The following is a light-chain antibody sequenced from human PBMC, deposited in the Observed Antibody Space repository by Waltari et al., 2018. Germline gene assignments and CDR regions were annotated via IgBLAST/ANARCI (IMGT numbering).Light chain of an antibody. Sequence: QSGLTQPPSVSGAPGQRVTISCTGSSSNIGAGYDVHSYQLLPGTAPKLLIYGTSSRTEGFRDRFSVSKSGTAASLAITGLQAEDEAGYYCQSYDSSLSGSVCGGGTKLTVL. CDR3: QSYDSSLSGSV. J-gene: IGLJ2*01. CDR1: SSNIGAGYD. V-gene: IGLV1-40*01. CDR2: GTS.